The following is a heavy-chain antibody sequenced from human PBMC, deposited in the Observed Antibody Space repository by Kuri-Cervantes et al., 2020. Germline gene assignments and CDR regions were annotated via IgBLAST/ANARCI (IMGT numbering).Heavy chain of an antibody. Sequence: GGSLRLSCAASGFIFDDYTMHWVRQAPGKGLEWVSLISWNGGSTYYADSVKGRFTISRDNSKNSLYLQMNSLRAEDTAVYYCAKRKGLDYSNYRYYYYYYGMDVWGQGTTVTVSS. CDR3: AKRKGLDYSNYRYYYYYYGMDV. CDR1: GFIFDDYT. CDR2: ISWNGGST. V-gene: IGHV3-43*01. D-gene: IGHD4-11*01. J-gene: IGHJ6*02.